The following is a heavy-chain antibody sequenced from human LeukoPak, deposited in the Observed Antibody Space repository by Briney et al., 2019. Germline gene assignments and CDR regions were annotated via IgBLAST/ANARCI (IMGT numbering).Heavy chain of an antibody. D-gene: IGHD3-22*01. CDR2: IIPIFGTA. CDR3: ATHRKNYYDSSGYYGNSFGY. Sequence: GASVKVSCKASGGTFSSYAISWVRQAPGQGLEWMGRIIPIFGTANYAQKFQGRVTITTDESTSTAYMELSSLRSEDTAVYYCATHRKNYYDSSGYYGNSFGYWGQGTLVTVSS. J-gene: IGHJ4*02. CDR1: GGTFSSYA. V-gene: IGHV1-69*05.